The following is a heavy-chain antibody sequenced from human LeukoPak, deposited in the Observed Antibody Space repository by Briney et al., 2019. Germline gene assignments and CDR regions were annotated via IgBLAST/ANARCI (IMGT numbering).Heavy chain of an antibody. D-gene: IGHD6-19*01. Sequence: SETLSLTCIASGGPISVDYWNWIRQAPGKGLGWIVYIYYTGRTKYNPSLASRLTISIDTSKSQFSLRLSSVTAADTAVYYCARSPKYSSGWSLYYYMDVWGKGTAVTVSS. V-gene: IGHV4-59*01. CDR1: GGPISVDY. CDR2: IYYTGRT. CDR3: ARSPKYSSGWSLYYYMDV. J-gene: IGHJ6*03.